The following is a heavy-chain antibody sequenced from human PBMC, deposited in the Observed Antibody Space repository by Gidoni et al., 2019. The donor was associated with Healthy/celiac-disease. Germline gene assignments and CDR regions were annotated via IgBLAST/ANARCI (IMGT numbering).Heavy chain of an antibody. CDR2: IYPADSDT. J-gene: IGHJ4*02. D-gene: IGHD6-19*01. V-gene: IGHV5-51*01. CDR1: GYTFNPYW. Sequence: EVQLVQSGAEVKKPGESLKISCQASGYTFNPYWLAWGRQMPGKGLEWVGVIYPADSDTRYSPSCEAHVTSSADKSTTTAYLQWSSLEASDTAMYYCARSALSRGYSSGWFLHWGQGTLVTVSS. CDR3: ARSALSRGYSSGWFLH.